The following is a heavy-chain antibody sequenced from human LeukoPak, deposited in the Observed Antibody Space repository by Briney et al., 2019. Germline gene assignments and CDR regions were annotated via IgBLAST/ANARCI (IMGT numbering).Heavy chain of an antibody. CDR3: ARGYGDYYFDY. Sequence: SETLSLTCTVSGGSITSYYWSRIRQPPGKGLEWIGYIYYSGSTNYNPSLKSRVTISVDSSRTHFSLKLSSVTAADTAVYYCARGYGDYYFDYWGQGTLVTVSS. CDR1: GGSITSYY. V-gene: IGHV4-59*01. CDR2: IYYSGST. D-gene: IGHD4-17*01. J-gene: IGHJ4*02.